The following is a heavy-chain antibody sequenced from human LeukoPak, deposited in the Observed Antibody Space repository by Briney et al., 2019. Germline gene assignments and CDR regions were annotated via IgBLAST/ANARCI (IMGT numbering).Heavy chain of an antibody. CDR3: AMIKYCGGDCYRWFDP. CDR2: INPSGGST. CDR1: GYTFTSYY. J-gene: IGHJ5*02. Sequence: ASVTVACKASGYTFTSYYMHWVRQAPGQGLEWMGIINPSGGSTSYAQKFQGRVTMTRDTSTGTVYMVLSSLRSEDTAVYYCAMIKYCGGDCYRWFDPWGQGTLVTVSS. V-gene: IGHV1-46*01. D-gene: IGHD2-21*02.